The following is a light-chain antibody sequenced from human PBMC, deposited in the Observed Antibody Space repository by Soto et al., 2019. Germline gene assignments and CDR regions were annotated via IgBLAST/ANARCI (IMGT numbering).Light chain of an antibody. CDR3: QQRVNWLWT. CDR1: QSVGNS. CDR2: DAT. J-gene: IGKJ1*01. V-gene: IGKV3-11*01. Sequence: EIVLTQSPATLSLSPGDRATLSCRASQSVGNSVGWFQQKPGQAPRLLIYDATDRARGVPARFSGTGYGTDFTLTISGLEPEDFAIYYFQQRVNWLWTFGQGTQVEIK.